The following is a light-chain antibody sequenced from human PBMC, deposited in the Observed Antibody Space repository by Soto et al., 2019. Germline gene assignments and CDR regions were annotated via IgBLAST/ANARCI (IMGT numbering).Light chain of an antibody. Sequence: QSALTHPASXSRSPGQSFTISCAGTSSDIGGYNYFSWYQHHPGTAHKLIIYYFSSRPSGVSHRFSASKSVNTASLTISGLQAEDEADYYCSSFSVASPLFGTGTKVTVL. V-gene: IGLV2-14*01. CDR2: YFS. J-gene: IGLJ1*01. CDR3: SSFSVASPL. CDR1: SSDIGGYNY.